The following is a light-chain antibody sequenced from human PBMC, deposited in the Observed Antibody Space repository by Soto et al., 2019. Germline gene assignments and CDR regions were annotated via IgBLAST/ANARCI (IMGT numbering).Light chain of an antibody. Sequence: DIQMTQSPSSVSASVGDRVTITCRASQDVSTWLAWYQHKPGKAPTLLIHEASILQSGVPSRFSGSGSGTEFTLTITSLQPDDFATYYCQQANSFPLTFCGGTKVDIK. J-gene: IGKJ4*01. CDR1: QDVSTW. CDR2: EAS. CDR3: QQANSFPLT. V-gene: IGKV1-12*01.